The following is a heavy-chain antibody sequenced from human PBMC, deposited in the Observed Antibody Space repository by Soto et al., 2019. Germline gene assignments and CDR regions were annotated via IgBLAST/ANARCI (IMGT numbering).Heavy chain of an antibody. J-gene: IGHJ6*02. CDR3: ARGKGMAENYYYYGLDI. D-gene: IGHD2-8*01. CDR1: GYTFSTHA. Sequence: ASVKVSCKASGYTFSTHAMHWVRQAPGQSLEWMGWINGGTGQTKHSHRFQDRLSITRDTSASTAYMELSSLTSEDTAVYYCARGKGMAENYYYYGLDIWGQGTTVTVSS. CDR2: INGGTGQT. V-gene: IGHV1-3*01.